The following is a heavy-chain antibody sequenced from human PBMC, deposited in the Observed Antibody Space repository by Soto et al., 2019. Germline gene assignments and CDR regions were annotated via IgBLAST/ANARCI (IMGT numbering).Heavy chain of an antibody. J-gene: IGHJ4*02. CDR3: ARETGYCSGGSCYLLLDY. CDR2: IYTSGST. D-gene: IGHD2-15*01. CDR1: GGSISSYY. V-gene: IGHV4-4*07. Sequence: SETLSLTCTVSGGSISSYYWSWIRQPAGKGLEWIGRIYTSGSTNYNPSLKSRVTMSVDTSKNQFSLKLSSVTAADTAVYYCARETGYCSGGSCYLLLDYWGQGTLVTVSS.